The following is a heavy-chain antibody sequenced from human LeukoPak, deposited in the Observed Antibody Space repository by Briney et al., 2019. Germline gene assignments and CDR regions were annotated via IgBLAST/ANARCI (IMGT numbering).Heavy chain of an antibody. J-gene: IGHJ4*02. CDR1: TFTFSSYS. CDR2: SEYSGTTS. V-gene: IGHV3-48*02. CDR3: ARILGFTLDY. Sequence: GGSLRLSCATSTFTFSSYSMNWVRQAPGKGLEWVSYSEYSGTTSYYADSVKGRFTVSRDNAKNSLYLQMSSLRDEDTAVYYCARILGFTLDYWGQGTLVTVSS.